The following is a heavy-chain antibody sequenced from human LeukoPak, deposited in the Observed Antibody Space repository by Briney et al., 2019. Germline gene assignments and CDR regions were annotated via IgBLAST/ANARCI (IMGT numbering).Heavy chain of an antibody. V-gene: IGHV3-21*01. D-gene: IGHD3-10*01. CDR1: GFTFSSYS. CDR3: ARDYYGSGSYDY. Sequence: GGSLRLSCAASGFTFSSYSMNWVRQAPGKGLKWVSSISSSSSYIYYADSVKGRFTISRDNAKNSLYLQMNSLRAEDTAVYYCARDYYGSGSYDYWGQGTLVTVSS. J-gene: IGHJ4*02. CDR2: ISSSSSYI.